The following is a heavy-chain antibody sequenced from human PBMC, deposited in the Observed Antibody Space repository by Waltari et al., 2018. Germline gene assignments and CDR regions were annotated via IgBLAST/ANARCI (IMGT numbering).Heavy chain of an antibody. J-gene: IGHJ5*02. CDR3: TRDCGEIVVVPAAFDP. D-gene: IGHD2-2*01. CDR2: SRSKAYGGTT. Sequence: EVQLVESGGGLVQPGRSLRLSCTASGFTFGDYAMSWVRQAPGKGVGWVGFSRSKAYGGTTEYAAAVKGRFTISRDDSKSIAYLQMNSLKTEDTAVYYCTRDCGEIVVVPAAFDPWGQGTLVTVSS. V-gene: IGHV3-49*04. CDR1: GFTFGDYA.